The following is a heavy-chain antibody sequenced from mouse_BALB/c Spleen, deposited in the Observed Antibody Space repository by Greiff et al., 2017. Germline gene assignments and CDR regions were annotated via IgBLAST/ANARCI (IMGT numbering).Heavy chain of an antibody. CDR3: TRTPLITTGFAY. D-gene: IGHD1-1*01. J-gene: IGHJ3*01. CDR2: ISSGGSYT. Sequence: DVKLVESGGGLVKPGGSLKLSCAASGFTFSSYTMSWVRQTPEKRLEWVATISSGGSYTYYPDSVKGRFTISRDNAKNTLYLQMSSLKSEDTAMYYCTRTPLITTGFAYWGQGTLVTGSA. CDR1: GFTFSSYT. V-gene: IGHV5-6-4*01.